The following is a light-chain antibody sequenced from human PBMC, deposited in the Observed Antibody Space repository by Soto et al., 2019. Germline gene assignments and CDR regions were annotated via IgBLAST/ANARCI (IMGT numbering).Light chain of an antibody. CDR2: QVS. Sequence: DVVLTQSPLSLPVTLGQPASISCRSSQSLVHSDGNTYLNWFQQRPGQSPRRLLYQVSNRDSGVPDRFSGSGSGTDFTLKISRVEAEDVGVYYCAQGTHWPLTFGPGTKVDIK. CDR1: QSLVHSDGNTY. J-gene: IGKJ3*01. V-gene: IGKV2-30*02. CDR3: AQGTHWPLT.